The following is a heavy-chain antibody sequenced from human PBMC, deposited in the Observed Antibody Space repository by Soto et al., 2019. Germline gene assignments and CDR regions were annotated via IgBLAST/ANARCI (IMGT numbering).Heavy chain of an antibody. CDR1: VGSISSHY. CDR3: ARHPYAGDNNWFDP. V-gene: IGHV4-59*08. Sequence: QVQLQESGPGLVKPSETLSLTCTVSVGSISSHYWSWIRQPPGKGLEWIGYIYYSGNTNYNPSLKSRVTISVDTSKNQFSLKLSSVTAADTAVYYCARHPYAGDNNWFDPWGQGTLVTVSS. D-gene: IGHD3-16*01. J-gene: IGHJ5*02. CDR2: IYYSGNT.